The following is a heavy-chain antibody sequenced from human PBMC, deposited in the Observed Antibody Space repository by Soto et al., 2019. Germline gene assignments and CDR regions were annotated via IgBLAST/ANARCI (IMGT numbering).Heavy chain of an antibody. V-gene: IGHV1-8*01. D-gene: IGHD3-10*01. CDR1: GYTFTSYD. CDR3: ARGGNTMVRGVIITAGMDV. J-gene: IGHJ6*02. CDR2: MNPNSGNT. Sequence: QVQLVQSGAEVKKPRASVKVSCKASGYTFTSYDINWVRQATGQGLEWMGWMNPNSGNTGYAQKFQGRVTMTRNTSISTAYMELSSLRSEDTAVYYCARGGNTMVRGVIITAGMDVWGQGTTVTVSS.